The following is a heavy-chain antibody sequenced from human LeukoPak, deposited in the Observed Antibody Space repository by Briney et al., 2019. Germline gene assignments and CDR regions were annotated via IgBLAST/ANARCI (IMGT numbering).Heavy chain of an antibody. CDR2: IYFTGSS. V-gene: IGHV4-59*01. Sequence: PSETLPLTCTVSGGSISTYYWSWIRQPPGKGLEWIGYIYFTGSSSYNPSLNSRVTMSVDTSKNQFSLNLNSVTAADTAVYYCARVVLGYTYGYFDYWGQGYLVTVSS. CDR1: GGSISTYY. CDR3: ARVVLGYTYGYFDY. J-gene: IGHJ4*02. D-gene: IGHD5-18*01.